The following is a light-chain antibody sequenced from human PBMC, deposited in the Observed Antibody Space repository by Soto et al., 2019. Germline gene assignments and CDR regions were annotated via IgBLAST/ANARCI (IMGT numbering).Light chain of an antibody. CDR2: DNN. CDR3: GTWDSSLSSRQV. V-gene: IGLV1-51*01. J-gene: IGLJ3*02. CDR1: SSNIGNNY. Sequence: QSVLTQPPSVSAAPGQKVTISCSGSSSNIGNNYVSWYQQLPGTAPKLLIYDNNKRPSGIPDRFSGSKSGTSATLGITGLQTGDEADYYCGTWDSSLSSRQVFGGGTKVTVL.